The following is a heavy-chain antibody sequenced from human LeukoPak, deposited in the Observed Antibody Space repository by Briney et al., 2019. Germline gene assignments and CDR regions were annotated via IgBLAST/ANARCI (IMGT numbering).Heavy chain of an antibody. CDR2: FYYSGST. CDR3: VRHSEDIQYDFWISFFAY. CDR1: GDSITSFY. V-gene: IGHV4-59*08. D-gene: IGHD3-3*01. J-gene: IGHJ4*02. Sequence: SETLSLTCSVSGDSITSFYWSWIRQSPGKGLEWLGYFYYSGSTTYNPSLRSRVTISGDTSKNQFSLRLTSVTAVDTAVYYCVRHSEDIQYDFWISFFAYWGQGVLVTVSS.